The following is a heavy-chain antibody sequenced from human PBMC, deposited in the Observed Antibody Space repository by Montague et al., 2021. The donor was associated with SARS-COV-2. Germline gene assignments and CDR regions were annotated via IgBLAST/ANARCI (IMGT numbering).Heavy chain of an antibody. CDR1: GGSMRSYF. D-gene: IGHD5-12*01. CDR2: IYNSGSK. J-gene: IGHJ4*01. V-gene: IGHV4-59*01. CDR3: AREIDFSGYDYVYVASYFDY. Sequence: SETLSLTCTVSGGSMRSYFWSWIRQPPGKGLEWIGYIYNSGSKNYNPSLKIRVTISLDTSKNQFSLKLNSVTAADTAVYYCAREIDFSGYDYVYVASYFDYWGQGTLVTVSS.